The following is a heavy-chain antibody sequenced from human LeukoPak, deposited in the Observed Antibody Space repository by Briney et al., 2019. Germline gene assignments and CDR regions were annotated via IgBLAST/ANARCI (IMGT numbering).Heavy chain of an antibody. J-gene: IGHJ4*02. V-gene: IGHV1-24*01. CDR2: FDPEDGET. CDR3: ATDSQQWLAGYYFDY. Sequence: VASVKVSCKVSGYTLTELSMHWVRQAPGKGLEWMGGFDPEDGETIYAQKFQGRVTMTEDTSTDTAYMELSSLRSEDTAVYCCATDSQQWLAGYYFDYWGQGTLVTVSS. D-gene: IGHD6-19*01. CDR1: GYTLTELS.